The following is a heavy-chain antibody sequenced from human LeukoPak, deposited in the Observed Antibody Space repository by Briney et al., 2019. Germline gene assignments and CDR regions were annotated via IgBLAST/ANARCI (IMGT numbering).Heavy chain of an antibody. CDR3: AKDGTGLTTRIHGFDV. CDR2: ISYDGSNK. CDR1: GFTFSSYA. V-gene: IGHV3-30*04. Sequence: VGSLRLSCAASGFTFSSYAMHWVRQAPGKGLEWVAVISYDGSNKYYADSVKGRFTISRDNSKNTLYLQMNSLRAEDTAVYYCAKDGTGLTTRIHGFDVWGQGTLVTV. D-gene: IGHD3-22*01. J-gene: IGHJ3*01.